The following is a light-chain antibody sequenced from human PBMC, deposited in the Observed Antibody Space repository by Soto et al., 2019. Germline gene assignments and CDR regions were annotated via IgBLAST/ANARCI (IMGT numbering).Light chain of an antibody. V-gene: IGKV3-15*01. CDR1: QSVSSN. Sequence: EIVMTQSPATLSVSPGERATLSCRASQSVSSNLAWYQQKPGQAPRLLIYGASTRATGIPARFSGSESVTEFTLTISSLQSEDFAVYYCQQYNNWPPITFRQGTRLEIK. J-gene: IGKJ5*01. CDR3: QQYNNWPPIT. CDR2: GAS.